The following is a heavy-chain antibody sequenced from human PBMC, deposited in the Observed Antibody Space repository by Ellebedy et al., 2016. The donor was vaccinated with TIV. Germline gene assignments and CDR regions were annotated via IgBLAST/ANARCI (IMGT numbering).Heavy chain of an antibody. CDR1: GFPFSSFE. CDR2: ISSSGTTK. J-gene: IGHJ6*02. Sequence: PGGSLRLFCAASGFPFSSFEFNWVRQSPGKGLEWVSYISSSGTTKYYADSVKGRFTISRDNAKNSLYLQMNSLRAEDTAVYYCAAAHYYFYGKDVWGQGTRVTVSS. V-gene: IGHV3-48*03. CDR3: AAAHYYFYGKDV. D-gene: IGHD2-15*01.